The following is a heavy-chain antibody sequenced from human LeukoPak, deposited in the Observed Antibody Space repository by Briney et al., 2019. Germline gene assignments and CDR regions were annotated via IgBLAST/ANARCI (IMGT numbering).Heavy chain of an antibody. CDR3: ARQHCSGGRCFYNDY. V-gene: IGHV4-31*02. CDR1: GFTFSSYAMH. D-gene: IGHD2-15*01. J-gene: IGHJ4*02. Sequence: LRLSCAASGFTFSSYAMHWVRQHPGKGLEWIGYIYSSGSTYYNPSLKSRVTISVDTSKNQFSLNLRSMTVADTAVYYCARQHCSGGRCFYNDYWGQGTLVTVSS. CDR2: IYSSGST.